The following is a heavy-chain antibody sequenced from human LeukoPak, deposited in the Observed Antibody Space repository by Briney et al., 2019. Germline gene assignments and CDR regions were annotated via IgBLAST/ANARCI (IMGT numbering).Heavy chain of an antibody. CDR3: AKDIKSYLMYYFDY. D-gene: IGHD1-26*01. CDR1: GFTFSSYG. Sequence: GGSLRLSCAASGFTFSSYGMHWVRQAPGKGLEWVAFIRYDGSNKYYADSVKGRFTISRDNSKNTLYLQMNSLRAEDTAVYYYAKDIKSYLMYYFDYWGQGTLVTVSS. J-gene: IGHJ4*02. CDR2: IRYDGSNK. V-gene: IGHV3-30*02.